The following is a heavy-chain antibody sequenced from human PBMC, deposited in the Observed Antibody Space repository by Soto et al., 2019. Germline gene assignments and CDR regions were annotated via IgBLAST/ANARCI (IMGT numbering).Heavy chain of an antibody. CDR1: GYTFTDYY. V-gene: IGHV1-2*02. D-gene: IGHD2-21*01. J-gene: IGHJ6*04. Sequence: ASVKVSCKASGYTFTDYYIHWVRQAPGQGLEWMGWINPNSGGTNYEQEFQGRVTITRDTSSSTAYMTLSRLRSDDTAIYYCAKNSPYCGPTTRYVFEPWGEGTTFTVSS. CDR2: INPNSGGT. CDR3: AKNSPYCGPTTRYVFEP.